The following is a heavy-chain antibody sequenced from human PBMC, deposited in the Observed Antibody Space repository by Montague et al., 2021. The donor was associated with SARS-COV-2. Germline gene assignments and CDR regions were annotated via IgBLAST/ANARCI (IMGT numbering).Heavy chain of an antibody. CDR3: ARVSISYDTDDASYGMDV. CDR1: GYSISSGDY. V-gene: IGHV4-38-2*02. CDR2: IHRNGTT. J-gene: IGHJ6*02. D-gene: IGHD1-1*01. Sequence: SETLSLTCTVSGYSISSGDYWGWIRQPPGKGLAWIGRIHRNGTTYYNPSLKSRVTISVDTSKNQFSLKLRSVTAADTAVYYCARVSISYDTDDASYGMDVWGQGTTVTVSS.